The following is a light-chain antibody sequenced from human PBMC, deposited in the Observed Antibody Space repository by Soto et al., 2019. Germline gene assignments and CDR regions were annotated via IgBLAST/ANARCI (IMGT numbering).Light chain of an antibody. CDR3: VQGFT. CDR2: KVS. CDR1: RSLVYSDGNTY. J-gene: IGKJ2*01. Sequence: DVVMTQSPLSLSVTLGQPASISCRSSRSLVYSDGNTYLTSFQQRPGQSPRRLIYKVSNRDSGVPDRFSGSGSGSDFTLKFSRVEADDVGLYYCVQGFTFGQGTKLEI. V-gene: IGKV2-30*01.